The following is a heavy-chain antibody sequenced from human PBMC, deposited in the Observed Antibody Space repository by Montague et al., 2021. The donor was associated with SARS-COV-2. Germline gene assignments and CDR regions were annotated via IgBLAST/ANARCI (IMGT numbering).Heavy chain of an antibody. J-gene: IGHJ2*01. CDR1: EFTFSTSS. Sequence: SLRLSCATSEFTFSTSSMNWVRQAPGKGLEWVSSISSSKTYIYYXDSVKGRFTISRDNAKNSLFLQMNSLRAEDTAVYYCASSSYYDRSGYHEGGAGRPWFFDLWGRGTLVTVSS. CDR2: ISSSKTYI. D-gene: IGHD3-22*01. V-gene: IGHV3-21*01. CDR3: ASSSYYDRSGYHEGGAGRPWFFDL.